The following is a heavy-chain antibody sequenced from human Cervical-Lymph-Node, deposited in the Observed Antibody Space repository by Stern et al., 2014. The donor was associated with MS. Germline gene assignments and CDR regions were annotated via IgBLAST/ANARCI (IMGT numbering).Heavy chain of an antibody. CDR2: ISWNSAAI. J-gene: IGHJ6*02. Sequence: VQLVQSGGGLVQPGRSLRLSCAASGFTFDDYAMPWVRHVPGGGLEWVSGISWNSAAIGYADSVKGRFTISRDNAKNSLYLQMNSLRAEDTALYYCAKSPRGQFFYYYPMDVWGQGTTVTVSS. D-gene: IGHD3-10*01. V-gene: IGHV3-9*01. CDR1: GFTFDDYA. CDR3: AKSPRGQFFYYYPMDV.